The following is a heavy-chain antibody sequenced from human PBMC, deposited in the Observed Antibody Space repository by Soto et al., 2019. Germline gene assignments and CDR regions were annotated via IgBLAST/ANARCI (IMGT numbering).Heavy chain of an antibody. CDR2: INDSGGTT. V-gene: IGHV3-23*01. Sequence: GGSLRLSCAASGFTLRSYALAWVRQPPGKGLEWVSTINDSGGTTYYADSVRGRFTVSRDNSKNTLYLQLSSLRADDTAVYYCARGFYYDSAGYHPFDYWGQGTLVTVSS. CDR3: ARGFYYDSAGYHPFDY. D-gene: IGHD3-22*01. J-gene: IGHJ4*02. CDR1: GFTLRSYA.